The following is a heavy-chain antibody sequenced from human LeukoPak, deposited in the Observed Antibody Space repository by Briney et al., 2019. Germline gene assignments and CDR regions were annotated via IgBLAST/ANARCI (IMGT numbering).Heavy chain of an antibody. Sequence: ASVTVSCKASGYTFTTYGISWVRQAPGQGLEWMGWISAYNGDTNYAQKVQGRVTMTTDTSTSTVYKELRSLRSDDTAVYYCARDQHDSSGNDGFDIWGQGTMVTVSS. D-gene: IGHD3-22*01. CDR2: ISAYNGDT. V-gene: IGHV1-18*01. J-gene: IGHJ3*02. CDR3: ARDQHDSSGNDGFDI. CDR1: GYTFTTYG.